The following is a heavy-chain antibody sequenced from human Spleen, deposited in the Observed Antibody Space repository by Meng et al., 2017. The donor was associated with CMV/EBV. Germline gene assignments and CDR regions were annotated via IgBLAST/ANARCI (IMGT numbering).Heavy chain of an antibody. D-gene: IGHD3-10*01. CDR2: INHSGST. CDR1: GGSFSGYY. J-gene: IGHJ4*02. Sequence: QGQLPQCVARLLQPSETLPLTCAVYGGSFSGYYWSWIRQPPGKGLEWIGEINHSGSTNYNPSLKSRVTISVDTSKNQFSLKLSSVTAADTAVYYCARSPYYYGSAFDYWGQGTLVTVSS. CDR3: ARSPYYYGSAFDY. V-gene: IGHV4-34*01.